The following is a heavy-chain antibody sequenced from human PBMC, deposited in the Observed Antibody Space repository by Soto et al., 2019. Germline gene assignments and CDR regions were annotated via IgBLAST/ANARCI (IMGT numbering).Heavy chain of an antibody. CDR1: GFTFGTSW. Sequence: GGSLRLSCAVSGFTFGTSWMNWVRQAPGKGLEGVANIKPDGGEEYYVDSVKGRFTISRDNAGNSLYLHMNSLGADDTAMYYCTRVSIVELADYWGQGTLVTVSS. CDR2: IKPDGGEE. J-gene: IGHJ4*02. V-gene: IGHV3-7*04. D-gene: IGHD1-26*01. CDR3: TRVSIVELADY.